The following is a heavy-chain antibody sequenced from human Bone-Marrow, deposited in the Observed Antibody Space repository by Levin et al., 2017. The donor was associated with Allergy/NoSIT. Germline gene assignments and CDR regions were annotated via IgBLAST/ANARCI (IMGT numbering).Heavy chain of an antibody. CDR1: GFTFDDYA. J-gene: IGHJ4*02. CDR2: ISWNSGSI. D-gene: IGHD2-15*01. V-gene: IGHV3-9*01. CDR3: AKDHCSGGSCYSFAYFDY. Sequence: GGSLRLSCAASGFTFDDYAMHWVRQAPGKGLEWVSGISWNSGSIGYADSVKGRFTISRDNAKNSLYLQMNSLRAEDTALYYCAKDHCSGGSCYSFAYFDYWGQGTLVTVSS.